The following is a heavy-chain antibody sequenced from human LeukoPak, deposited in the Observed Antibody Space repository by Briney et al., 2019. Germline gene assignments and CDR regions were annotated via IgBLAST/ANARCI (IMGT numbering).Heavy chain of an antibody. D-gene: IGHD3-22*01. CDR3: AKARGSGYFPD. Sequence: GGSLRLSCVASGFTFNNYAMTWVRQAPGKGLEWVSAISGSGGSTYYADSVKGRFTISRDNSKNTLYLQMNSLRAEDTAVYYCAKARGSGYFPDWGQGTLVTVSS. CDR2: ISGSGGST. V-gene: IGHV3-23*01. J-gene: IGHJ4*02. CDR1: GFTFNNYA.